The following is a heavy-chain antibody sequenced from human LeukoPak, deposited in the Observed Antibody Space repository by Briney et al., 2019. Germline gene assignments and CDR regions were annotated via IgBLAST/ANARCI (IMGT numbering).Heavy chain of an antibody. V-gene: IGHV4-61*08. D-gene: IGHD6-6*01. CDR3: ARVSDGAARPAHFDY. CDR1: GGSISSGGYY. CDR2: IYYSGST. Sequence: PSGTLSLTCTVSGGSISSGGYYWSWIRQPPGKGLEWIGYIYYSGSTNYNPSLKSRVTISVDTSKNQFSLKLSSVTAADTAVYYCARVSDGAARPAHFDYWGQGTLVTVSS. J-gene: IGHJ4*02.